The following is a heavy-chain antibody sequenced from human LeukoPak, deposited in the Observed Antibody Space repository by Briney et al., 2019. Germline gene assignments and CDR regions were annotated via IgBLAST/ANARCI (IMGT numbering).Heavy chain of an antibody. J-gene: IGHJ4*02. Sequence: PGGSLRLSCAASGFTFSSYAMSWVRQAPGKGLEWVSAISGSGGSTYYADSVKGRFTISRDNSKNTLYLQMNSLRAEDAAVYYCAKDLRGYSYGLFDYWGQGTLVTVSS. V-gene: IGHV3-23*01. CDR1: GFTFSSYA. CDR2: ISGSGGST. CDR3: AKDLRGYSYGLFDY. D-gene: IGHD5-18*01.